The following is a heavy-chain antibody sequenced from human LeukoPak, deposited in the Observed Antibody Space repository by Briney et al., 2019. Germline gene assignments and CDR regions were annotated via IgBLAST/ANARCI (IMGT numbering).Heavy chain of an antibody. J-gene: IGHJ4*02. CDR1: GYSISSGYY. D-gene: IGHD3-10*01. CDR2: IYHSGST. CDR3: ARGLWFGDENPPYFDY. Sequence: SETLSLTCTVSGYSISSGYYWGWIRQPPGKGLEWIGSIYHSGSTYYNPSLKSRVTISIDTSKNQFSLKLSSVTAADTAVYYCARGLWFGDENPPYFDYWGQGILVTVSS. V-gene: IGHV4-38-2*02.